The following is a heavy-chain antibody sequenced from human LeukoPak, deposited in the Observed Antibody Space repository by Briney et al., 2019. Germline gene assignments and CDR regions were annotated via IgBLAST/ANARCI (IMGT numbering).Heavy chain of an antibody. CDR3: ARGGGTYGADFDY. CDR1: GGSISTVGYY. D-gene: IGHD4/OR15-4a*01. J-gene: IGHJ4*02. V-gene: IGHV4-31*03. CDR2: IYYSGST. Sequence: SQTLSLTCTVSGGSISTVGYYWSRIRQHPGKGLEWIAYIYYSGSTYYNPSLKSRLTVSVDTSKNRFSLKLSSLTAADTAMYYCARGGGTYGADFDYWGQGTLVTVSS.